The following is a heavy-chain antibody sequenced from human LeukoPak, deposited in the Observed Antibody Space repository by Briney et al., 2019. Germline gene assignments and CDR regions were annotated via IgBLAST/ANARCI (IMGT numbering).Heavy chain of an antibody. CDR3: AKEALSGSGSYSFDY. V-gene: IGHV3-30*18. D-gene: IGHD3-10*01. Sequence: PGRSLRLSCAASGFTFSSYGMHWVRQAPGKGLEWVAVISYDGSNKYYADSVKGRFTISRDNSKNTLYLQMNSLRAEDTAVCYCAKEALSGSGSYSFDYWGQGTLVTVSS. CDR2: ISYDGSNK. CDR1: GFTFSSYG. J-gene: IGHJ4*02.